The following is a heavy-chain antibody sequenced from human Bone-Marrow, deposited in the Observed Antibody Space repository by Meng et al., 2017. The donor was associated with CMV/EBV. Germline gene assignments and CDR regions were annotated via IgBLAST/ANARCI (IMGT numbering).Heavy chain of an antibody. CDR3: ARRGEKNWFDP. V-gene: IGHV4-30-4*08. D-gene: IGHD3-10*01. Sequence: SETLSLTCTVSGGSISSGDYYWSWIRQPPGKGLEWIGYIYYSGSTYYNPSLKSRVTISVDTSKNQFSLKLSSVTAADTAVYYCARRGEKNWFDPWAQGTLVTVPS. J-gene: IGHJ5*02. CDR1: GGSISSGDYY. CDR2: IYYSGST.